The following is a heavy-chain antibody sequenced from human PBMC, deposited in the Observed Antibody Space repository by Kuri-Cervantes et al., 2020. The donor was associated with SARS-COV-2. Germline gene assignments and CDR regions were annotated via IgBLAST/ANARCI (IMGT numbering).Heavy chain of an antibody. J-gene: IGHJ4*02. CDR1: GFTFSSYW. D-gene: IGHD3-10*02. V-gene: IGHV3-74*01. CDR3: TKVFGVGSNINYFDY. Sequence: GESLKISCAASGFTFSSYWMHWVRQAPGKGLVWVSRINSDGSSTSYADSVKGRFTISRDSSKNSLFLQMNSLRVEDTALYYCTKVFGVGSNINYFDYWGRGTVVTVSS. CDR2: INSDGSST.